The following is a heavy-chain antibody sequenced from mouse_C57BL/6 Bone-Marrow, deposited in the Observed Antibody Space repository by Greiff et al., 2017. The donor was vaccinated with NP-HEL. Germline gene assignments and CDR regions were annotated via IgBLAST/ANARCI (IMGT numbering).Heavy chain of an antibody. D-gene: IGHD1-1*01. V-gene: IGHV14-4*01. CDR1: GFNIKDDY. CDR2: IDPENGDT. J-gene: IGHJ1*03. Sequence: EVKLQESGAELVRPGASVKLSCTASGFNIKDDYMHWVKQRPEQGLAWIGWIDPENGDTEYASKFQGKATITADTSSNTAYLQLSSLTSEDTAVYYCTRITTVVVRYFDVWGTGTTVTVSS. CDR3: TRITTVVVRYFDV.